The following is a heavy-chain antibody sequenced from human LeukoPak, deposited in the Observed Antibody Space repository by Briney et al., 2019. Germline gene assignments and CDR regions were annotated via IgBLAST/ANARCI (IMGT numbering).Heavy chain of an antibody. CDR3: ARESQYCSGGSCYSGAFDI. CDR1: GFTFSSYW. CDR2: IKQDGSEK. J-gene: IGHJ3*02. V-gene: IGHV3-7*01. Sequence: GGSLRLSCAGSGFTFSSYWMSWVRQAPGKGMKWVANIKQDGSEKYYVDSVKGRFTISRDNAKNSLYLQMNSLRAEDTAVYYCARESQYCSGGSCYSGAFDIWGQGTMVTVSS. D-gene: IGHD2-15*01.